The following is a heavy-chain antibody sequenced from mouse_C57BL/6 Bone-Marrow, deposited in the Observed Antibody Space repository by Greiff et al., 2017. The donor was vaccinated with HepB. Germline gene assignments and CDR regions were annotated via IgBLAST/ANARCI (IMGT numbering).Heavy chain of an antibody. V-gene: IGHV1-22*01. CDR1: GYTFTDYN. D-gene: IGHD2-1*01. Sequence: EVKLVESGPELVKPGASVKMSCKASGYTFTDYNMHWVKQSHGKSLEWIGYINPNNGGTSYNQKFKGKATLTVNKSSSTAYMELRSLTSEDSAVYYCARRGLLWSLDYWGQGTTLTVSS. CDR2: INPNNGGT. J-gene: IGHJ2*01. CDR3: ARRGLLWSLDY.